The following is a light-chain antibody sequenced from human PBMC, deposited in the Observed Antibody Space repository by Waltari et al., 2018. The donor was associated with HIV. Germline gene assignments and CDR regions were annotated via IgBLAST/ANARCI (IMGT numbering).Light chain of an antibody. CDR2: EVS. Sequence: QSALTQPASVSGSPGQSITISCTGTSSDVGGYNLVSWYQQHPGKAPKLMIYEVSTRSSGVSNRFSGSKSGNTASLTISGLQAEDEADYYCCAYAGSTTYVIFGGGTKLTVL. CDR3: CAYAGSTTYVI. CDR1: SSDVGGYNL. J-gene: IGLJ2*01. V-gene: IGLV2-23*02.